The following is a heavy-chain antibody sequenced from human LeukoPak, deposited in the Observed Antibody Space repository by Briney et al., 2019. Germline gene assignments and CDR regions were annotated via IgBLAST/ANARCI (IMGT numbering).Heavy chain of an antibody. V-gene: IGHV3-21*01. CDR2: ISSSSSYI. Sequence: SGGPLRLSCAASGFTFSSYSMNWVRQAPGKGLEWVSSISSSSSYIYYADSVKGRFTISRDNAKNSLYLQMNSLRAEDTAVYYCARSREGATFAFDIWGQGTMVTVSS. J-gene: IGHJ3*02. D-gene: IGHD1-26*01. CDR3: ARSREGATFAFDI. CDR1: GFTFSSYS.